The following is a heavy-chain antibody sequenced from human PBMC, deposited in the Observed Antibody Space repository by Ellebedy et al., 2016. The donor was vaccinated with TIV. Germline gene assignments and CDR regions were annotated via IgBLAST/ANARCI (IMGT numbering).Heavy chain of an antibody. CDR3: AKDQVAGDGRWVFDS. J-gene: IGHJ3*01. D-gene: IGHD5-24*01. CDR2: IIPIFGTA. Sequence: AASVKVSCKASGGTFSSYAISWVRQASGQGLEWMGGIIPIFGTANYAQKFQGRVTITADKSTSTAYMELSSLRAEDTAIYYCAKDQVAGDGRWVFDSWGQGTVVTVSS. V-gene: IGHV1-69*06. CDR1: GGTFSSYA.